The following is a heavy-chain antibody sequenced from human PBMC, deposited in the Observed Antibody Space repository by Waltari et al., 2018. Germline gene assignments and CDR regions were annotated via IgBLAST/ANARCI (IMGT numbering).Heavy chain of an antibody. CDR1: GYSFPNYW. CDR3: ARHMGSSGPNTAFDI. D-gene: IGHD3-22*01. Sequence: EVQLVQSGAEVKKPGESMKISCKGSGYSFPNYWIGWVRQMPGKGLAWMGIIYPGDSETRYSPFFQGQVTISVDKSNSTAYLQWRTLKASDTAMYYCARHMGSSGPNTAFDIWGQGTMITVSP. CDR2: IYPGDSET. J-gene: IGHJ3*02. V-gene: IGHV5-51*01.